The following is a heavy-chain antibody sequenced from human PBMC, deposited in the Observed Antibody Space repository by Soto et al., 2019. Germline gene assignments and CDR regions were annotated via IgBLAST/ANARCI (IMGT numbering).Heavy chain of an antibody. J-gene: IGHJ4*02. D-gene: IGHD2-8*01. Sequence: PSETLSLTCSVSGAAVSNYYWSWIRQPPGKGLEWIGLMSSSGATNYNPSLKSRVTMTTDTSTNTAYMELRSLRSDDTAVYYCARHGNGDDYWGQGTLVTVSS. CDR2: MSSSGAT. V-gene: IGHV4-59*02. CDR1: GAAVSNYY. CDR3: ARHGNGDDY.